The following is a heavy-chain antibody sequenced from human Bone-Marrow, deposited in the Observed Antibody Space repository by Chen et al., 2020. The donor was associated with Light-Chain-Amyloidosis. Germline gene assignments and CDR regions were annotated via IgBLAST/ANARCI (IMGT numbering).Heavy chain of an antibody. V-gene: IGHV1-2*02. Sequence: QVQLVQSGAEVKRPGASVKVSCEASGYTFTAHFMYWVRQAPGQGPEWMGWINPKSGATTYVQKFQGRLSLTRDTSISTAYMELSSLRSDDTAVYYCIFRGPDFDTWGRGSLVTVSS. D-gene: IGHD3-22*01. CDR3: IFRGPDFDT. CDR1: GYTFTAHF. CDR2: INPKSGAT. J-gene: IGHJ4*02.